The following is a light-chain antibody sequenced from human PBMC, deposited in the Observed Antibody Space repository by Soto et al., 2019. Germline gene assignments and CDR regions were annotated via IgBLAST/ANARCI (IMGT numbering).Light chain of an antibody. CDR3: TSYTSSSTYV. CDR1: SSDVGGYNY. J-gene: IGLJ2*01. CDR2: DVS. V-gene: IGLV2-14*01. Sequence: QSVLTQPASVSGSPGQSITISCTGTSSDVGGYNYVSWYQQHPGKAPKLMIYDVSNRPSGVSNRFSGSKSGNTASLTISGLQADDEVDYYCTSYTSSSTYVFGGGTKLTVL.